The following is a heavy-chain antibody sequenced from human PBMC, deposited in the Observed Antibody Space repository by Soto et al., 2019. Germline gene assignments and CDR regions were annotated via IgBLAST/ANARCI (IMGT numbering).Heavy chain of an antibody. CDR1: GYIFTGHY. V-gene: IGHV1-2*02. J-gene: IGHJ6*02. D-gene: IGHD2-2*01. Sequence: QVQLVQSGAELKKPGASVKVSCKASGYIFTGHYIHWVRQAPGQGLEWMGWINPISGDTNYAQKFQGRVTMTRDTSISTAYMDLSSLISADPAVYYCARVRRSPYAMDVWGQGTAVTVSS. CDR3: ARVRRSPYAMDV. CDR2: INPISGDT.